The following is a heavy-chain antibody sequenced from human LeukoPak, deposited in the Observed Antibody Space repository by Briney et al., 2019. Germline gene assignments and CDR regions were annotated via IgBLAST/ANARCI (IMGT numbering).Heavy chain of an antibody. J-gene: IGHJ4*02. V-gene: IGHV3-23*01. CDR3: AKTGPGSGWSRYYFDF. CDR1: GFTFSSYA. Sequence: GGSLRLSCAASGFTFSSYAMSWVRQAPGKGLEWVSAISGSGGSTYYADSVKGRFTISRDNSKNTLYLQLSNLRADDTAVYYCAKTGPGSGWSRYYFDFWGQGTLVTVSS. D-gene: IGHD6-19*01. CDR2: ISGSGGST.